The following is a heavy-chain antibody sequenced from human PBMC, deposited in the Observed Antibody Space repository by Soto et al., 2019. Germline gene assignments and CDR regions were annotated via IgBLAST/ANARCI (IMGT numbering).Heavy chain of an antibody. CDR1: GYFISSGYY. V-gene: IGHV4-38-2*01. CDR2: MFHSGST. J-gene: IGHJ5*02. D-gene: IGHD2-2*01. Sequence: SQTRSLTCAVSGYFISSGYYWGWIRQPPGKGLEWIGSMFHSGSTHYNPSLKRRVTISVDTSKNHFSLRLSSVTASDTAVYSCARGHLVVVPTVGWFDPWGQGTLVTVSS. CDR3: ARGHLVVVPTVGWFDP.